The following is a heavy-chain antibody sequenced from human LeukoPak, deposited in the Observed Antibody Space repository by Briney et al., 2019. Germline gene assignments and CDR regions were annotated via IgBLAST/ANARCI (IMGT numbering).Heavy chain of an antibody. Sequence: SDTLSLICTVSGRLISIYYWSWIPQPAAKALECIGRIYPSRSTNYNPSLKSRVTMSVDTSKNQFSLKLSSVTAADTAVYYCARVLKPGNWFDPWGQGTLVTVSS. V-gene: IGHV4-4*07. CDR1: GRLISIYY. J-gene: IGHJ5*02. CDR2: IYPSRST. CDR3: ARVLKPGNWFDP. D-gene: IGHD2-8*02.